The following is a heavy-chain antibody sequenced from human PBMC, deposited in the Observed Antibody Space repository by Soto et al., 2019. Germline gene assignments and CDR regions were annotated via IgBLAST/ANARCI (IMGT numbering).Heavy chain of an antibody. CDR1: GGSISSSNW. V-gene: IGHV4-4*02. J-gene: IGHJ4*02. CDR2: IYHSGST. CDR3: ARGERQQQRDY. D-gene: IGHD6-13*01. Sequence: PSETLSLTCAASGGSISSSNWCSWVRQPPATGQEWIGEIYHSGSTNYNPSLKSRVTISVDKSKNQFSLKLSSVSDADTAVYYCARGERQQQRDYWGQGTLVTVS.